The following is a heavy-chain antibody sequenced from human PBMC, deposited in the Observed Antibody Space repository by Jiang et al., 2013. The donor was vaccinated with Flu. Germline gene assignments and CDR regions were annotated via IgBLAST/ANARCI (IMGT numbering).Heavy chain of an antibody. J-gene: IGHJ4*02. CDR3: ATEFWGAKVFDN. CDR1: GLNFITYG. D-gene: IGHD3-16*01. CDR2: VNAADGNT. V-gene: IGHV1-3*01. Sequence: QLVESGAELKKPGASVKVSCKASGLNFITYGIHWMRQAPGQSLEWMGWVNAADGNTKYSQRFEGRLTITRDTSATTAYMELSSLESEDTAVYSCATEFWGAKVFDNWGQGTLVTVSS.